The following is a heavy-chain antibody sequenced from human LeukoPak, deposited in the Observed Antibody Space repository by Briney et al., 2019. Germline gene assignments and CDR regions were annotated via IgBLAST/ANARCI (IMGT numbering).Heavy chain of an antibody. CDR1: GFTFSSYG. CDR2: ISYDGSNK. V-gene: IGHV3-30*03. CDR3: ARRGIAAAGLDYYYGMDV. J-gene: IGHJ6*02. Sequence: PGGSLRLSCAASGFTFSSYGMHWVRQAPGKGLEWVAVISYDGSNKYYADSVKGRFTISRDNSKNTLYLQMNSLRAEDTAVYYCARRGIAAAGLDYYYGMDVWGQGTTVTVSS. D-gene: IGHD6-13*01.